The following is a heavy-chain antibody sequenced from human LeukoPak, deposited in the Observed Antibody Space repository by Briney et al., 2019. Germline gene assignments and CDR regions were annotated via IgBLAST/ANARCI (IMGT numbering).Heavy chain of an antibody. Sequence: GRSLRLSCAASGFTFSSYGMHWVRQAPGKGLEWVAVIWYDGSNKYYADSVKGRFTISRDNSKNTLYLQMNSLRAEDTAVYYCARPPRPYDSSPLGLWGQGTLVTVSS. J-gene: IGHJ4*02. CDR1: GFTFSSYG. V-gene: IGHV3-33*01. D-gene: IGHD3-22*01. CDR3: ARPPRPYDSSPLGL. CDR2: IWYDGSNK.